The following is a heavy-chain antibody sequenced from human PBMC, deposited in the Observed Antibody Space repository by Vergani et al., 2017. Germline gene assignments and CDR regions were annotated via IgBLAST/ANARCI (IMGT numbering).Heavy chain of an antibody. CDR2: ISWNSGRT. CDR1: GIKFQDES. Sequence: EVRLVESGGGLIPPGRSRRLSCAGSGIKFQDESGHWVRQTPGRGLEWVSGISWNSGRTAYADSVKGRFTISRDNAKRSLYLEMNSLRAEDTALYYCVKDLGITPSSLAYWGQGTLVTVSS. V-gene: IGHV3-9*01. J-gene: IGHJ4*02. CDR3: VKDLGITPSSLAY. D-gene: IGHD1-14*01.